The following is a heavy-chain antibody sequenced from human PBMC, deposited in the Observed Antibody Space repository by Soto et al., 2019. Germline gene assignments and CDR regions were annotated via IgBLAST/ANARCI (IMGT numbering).Heavy chain of an antibody. CDR3: AHAGDYDLVTFDH. CDR1: GFSLSSYGMG. J-gene: IGHJ4*02. V-gene: IGHV2-5*02. D-gene: IGHD2-21*02. Sequence: QITLKESGPTLVRPAQTLTLTCGFSGFSLSSYGMGVAWIRQPPGKALEWLALIYWDDVKRYSPSLKDRLAISKDTSSNQVVLTITNMEPGDTATYFCAHAGDYDLVTFDHWGPGTLVTVSS. CDR2: IYWDDVK.